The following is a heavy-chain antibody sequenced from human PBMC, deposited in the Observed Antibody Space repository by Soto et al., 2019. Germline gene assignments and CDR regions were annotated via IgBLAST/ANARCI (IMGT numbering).Heavy chain of an antibody. D-gene: IGHD6-19*01. CDR2: INRDGSGK. CDR3: ARVGTSGWNFDY. J-gene: IGHJ4*02. Sequence: EVQLVESGGGLVQPGGSLRLSCAASGFTFSRYLMSWVRQAPGKGLEWVANINRDGSGKYYVDSMKGRLTVSRDNAKDSRSLQVNSLRVEDTAVYYCARVGTSGWNFDYWGQRTLVTVSS. V-gene: IGHV3-7*04. CDR1: GFTFSRYL.